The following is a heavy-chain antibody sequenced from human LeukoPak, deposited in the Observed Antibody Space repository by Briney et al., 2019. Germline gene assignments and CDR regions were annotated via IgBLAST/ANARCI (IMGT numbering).Heavy chain of an antibody. V-gene: IGHV3-23*01. Sequence: GGSPRLSCAASGFTFSSYAMSWVRQAPGKGLEWVSAISGSGGSTYYADSVQGRFTISRDNSKNTLYLQMNSLRAEDTAVYYCAKDGDIVVVPAAMAFDYWGQGTLVTVSS. CDR3: AKDGDIVVVPAAMAFDY. CDR2: ISGSGGST. D-gene: IGHD2-2*01. J-gene: IGHJ4*02. CDR1: GFTFSSYA.